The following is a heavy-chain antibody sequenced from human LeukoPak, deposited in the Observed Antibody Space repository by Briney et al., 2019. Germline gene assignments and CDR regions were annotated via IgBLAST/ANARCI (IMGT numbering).Heavy chain of an antibody. CDR2: VYYSGST. V-gene: IGHV4-39*01. J-gene: IGHJ5*02. CDR1: GGSISGSGYY. D-gene: IGHD1-26*01. CDR3: GRYSASSGWFDP. Sequence: SETLSLTCTVSGGSISGSGYYWGWIRQPPGKGLEWIGIVYYSGSTQYNPTLKSRVTISVDTSKNQFSLQLSSVIAADTAVYYCGRYSASSGWFDPWGQGTLVTVSS.